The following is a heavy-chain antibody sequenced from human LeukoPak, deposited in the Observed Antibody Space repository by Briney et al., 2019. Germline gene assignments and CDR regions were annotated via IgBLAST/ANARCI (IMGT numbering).Heavy chain of an antibody. V-gene: IGHV4-31*03. CDR1: GGSISSGGYY. CDR3: ARALPYSSSSPDHYFDY. CDR2: IYYSVST. J-gene: IGHJ4*02. Sequence: SETLSLTCSVSGGSISSGGYYWGWIRQHPGKGLEWIGYIYYSVSTYYNPSLKSRVTISVDTSKNQFSLKLSSVTAADTAVYFCARALPYSSSSPDHYFDYWGQGTLVTVSS. D-gene: IGHD6-6*01.